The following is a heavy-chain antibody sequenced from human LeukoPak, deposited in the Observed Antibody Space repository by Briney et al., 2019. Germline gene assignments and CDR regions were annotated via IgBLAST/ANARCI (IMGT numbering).Heavy chain of an antibody. D-gene: IGHD5-18*01. CDR2: ISGSGGST. CDR3: AKGGYSYGIDY. Sequence: GGSLRVSCAASVFSFSSDGMSWVRQAPGKGLWWGSGISGSGGSTYYADSVKGRFTISRDNSKNTLYLQMNSLRAKDTAVYYCAKGGYSYGIDYWGQGTLVTVSS. V-gene: IGHV3-23*01. CDR1: VFSFSSDG. J-gene: IGHJ4*02.